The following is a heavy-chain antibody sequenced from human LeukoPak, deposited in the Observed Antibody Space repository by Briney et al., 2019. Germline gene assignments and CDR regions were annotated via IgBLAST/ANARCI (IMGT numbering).Heavy chain of an antibody. V-gene: IGHV3-30*18. CDR1: GFTFSSYG. D-gene: IGHD3-10*01. Sequence: PGGSLRLSCAASGFTFSSYGMHWVRQAPGKGLEWVAVISYDGSNKYYADSVKGRFTISRDNSKNTLYLQMNSLRAEDTAVYYCAKDNGMVRGVMVRYFDLWGRGTLVTVSS. CDR2: ISYDGSNK. J-gene: IGHJ2*01. CDR3: AKDNGMVRGVMVRYFDL.